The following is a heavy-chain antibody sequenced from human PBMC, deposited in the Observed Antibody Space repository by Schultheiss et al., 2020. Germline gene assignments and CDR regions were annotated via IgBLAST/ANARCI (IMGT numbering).Heavy chain of an antibody. CDR2: IWYDGSNK. CDR3: ARGATIAARLYGMDV. Sequence: GGSLRLSCAASGFTFSSYGMHWVRQAPGKGLEWVAVIWYDGSNKYYADSVKGRFTISRDNSKNTLYLQMNSLRAEDTAVYYCARGATIAARLYGMDVWGQGTTVTVS. D-gene: IGHD6-6*01. J-gene: IGHJ6*02. CDR1: GFTFSSYG. V-gene: IGHV3-33*08.